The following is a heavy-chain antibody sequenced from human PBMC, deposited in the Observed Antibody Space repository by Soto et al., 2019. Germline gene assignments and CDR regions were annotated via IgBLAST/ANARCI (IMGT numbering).Heavy chain of an antibody. J-gene: IGHJ3*02. CDR1: GCAIRISSYY. CDR2: IFYSGST. V-gene: IGHV4-39*07. Sequence: SETLSLTCIGSGCAIRISSYYRGWSRHPPGKGLELIGSIFYSGSTYYNPSLKSRVTISVDTSKNQFSLKLSSVTAADTAVYYCARENYYDSSGYYGVDAFDIWGQGTMVT. D-gene: IGHD3-22*01. CDR3: ARENYYDSSGYYGVDAFDI.